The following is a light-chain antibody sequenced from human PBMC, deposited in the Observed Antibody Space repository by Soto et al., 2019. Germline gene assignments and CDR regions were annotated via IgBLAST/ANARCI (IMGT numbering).Light chain of an antibody. CDR1: SGSIASNY. V-gene: IGLV6-57*04. Sequence: NFMLTQPHSVSESPGKTVSISCTRSSGSIASNYVQWYQQRPGSAPTTVIYEDNERPSGVPDRFSGSIDRSSNSASLTSSGLKTDDEADYYCQDYDSSSYVFGSGTKLTVL. J-gene: IGLJ1*01. CDR3: QDYDSSSYV. CDR2: EDN.